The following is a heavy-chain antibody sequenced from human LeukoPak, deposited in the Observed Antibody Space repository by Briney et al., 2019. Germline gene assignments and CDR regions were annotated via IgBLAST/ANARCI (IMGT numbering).Heavy chain of an antibody. V-gene: IGHV3-33*01. CDR3: ADTFARLAGRMNWFDP. Sequence: PGRSLRLSCAASGFSFSSYGMHWVRQAPGKGLEWVAVIWYDGSNKYYADSVKGRFTISRDNSKNTLSLQMNSLRTEDMAVYYCADTFARLAGRMNWFDPWGQGTLVTVSS. CDR2: IWYDGSNK. CDR1: GFSFSSYG. J-gene: IGHJ5*02.